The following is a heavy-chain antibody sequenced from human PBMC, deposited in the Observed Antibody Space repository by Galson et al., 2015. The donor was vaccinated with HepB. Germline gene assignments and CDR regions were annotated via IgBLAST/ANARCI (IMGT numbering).Heavy chain of an antibody. CDR2: TSYDGSHK. Sequence: SLRLSCAASGFRFSSYGMHWVRQAPGKGLEWVAVTSYDGSHKYYADSVKGRFTISRDNSKDTVFLQMDNLRPEDTAVYYCVKEGAWIGGDWFDPWGQGALVTVS. D-gene: IGHD3-3*01. J-gene: IGHJ5*02. V-gene: IGHV3-30*18. CDR1: GFRFSSYG. CDR3: VKEGAWIGGDWFDP.